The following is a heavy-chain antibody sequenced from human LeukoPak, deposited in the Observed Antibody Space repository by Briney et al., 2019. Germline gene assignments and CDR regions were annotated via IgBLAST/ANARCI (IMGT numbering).Heavy chain of an antibody. CDR3: ARGNGRYSYVQD. Sequence: SETLSLTCTVSGDSLSSFYWNWIRQPAGKGLDWIGRMSTSGTTKYNPSLKSRVRMSIDTSKNQFSLNLTSVTAADTAVYYCARGNGRYSYVQDWGQGTLVTVSS. CDR1: GDSLSSFY. D-gene: IGHD5-18*01. V-gene: IGHV4-4*07. CDR2: MSTSGTT. J-gene: IGHJ4*02.